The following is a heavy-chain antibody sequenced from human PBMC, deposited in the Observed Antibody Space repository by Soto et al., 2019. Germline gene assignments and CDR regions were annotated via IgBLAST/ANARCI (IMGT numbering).Heavy chain of an antibody. CDR1: GGTFSIYA. Sequence: SVKVSCKASGGTFSIYAISWVRQDPGQGLEWMGGIIPIFGTANYAQKFQGRVTITADESTSTAYMELSSLRSEDTAVYYCARGALDDFWSGYYQYYFDYWGQGTLVTVSS. CDR3: ARGALDDFWSGYYQYYFDY. V-gene: IGHV1-69*13. D-gene: IGHD3-3*01. J-gene: IGHJ4*02. CDR2: IIPIFGTA.